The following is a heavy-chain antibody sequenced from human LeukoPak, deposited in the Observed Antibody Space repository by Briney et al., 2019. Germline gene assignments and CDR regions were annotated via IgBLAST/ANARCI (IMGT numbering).Heavy chain of an antibody. CDR3: ANRDYDILTGYYRGPPTY. CDR2: IRYDGSNK. D-gene: IGHD3-9*01. V-gene: IGHV3-30*02. CDR1: GFTVSNNY. Sequence: GGSLRLSCAASGFTVSNNYMSWVRQAPGKGLGWVAFIRYDGSNKYYADSVKGRFTISRDNSKNTLYLQMNSLRAEDTAVYYCANRDYDILTGYYRGPPTYWGQGTLVTVSS. J-gene: IGHJ4*02.